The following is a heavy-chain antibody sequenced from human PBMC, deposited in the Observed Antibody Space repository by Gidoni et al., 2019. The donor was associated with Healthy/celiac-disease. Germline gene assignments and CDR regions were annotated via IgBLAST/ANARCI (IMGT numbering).Heavy chain of an antibody. V-gene: IGHV3-11*06. CDR2: ISSSSRYT. CDR1: GFTFSDYY. CDR3: ARDWNPYYGSGSYSGYYYYYYGMDV. Sequence: QVQLVESGGGLVKPGGSLRLSCAASGFTFSDYYMSWIRQAPGKGLEWVSYISSSSRYTNDADSVKSRFTISRDNAKNSLYLQMNSLRAEDTAVYYCARDWNPYYGSGSYSGYYYYYYGMDVWGQGTTVTVSS. D-gene: IGHD3-10*01. J-gene: IGHJ6*02.